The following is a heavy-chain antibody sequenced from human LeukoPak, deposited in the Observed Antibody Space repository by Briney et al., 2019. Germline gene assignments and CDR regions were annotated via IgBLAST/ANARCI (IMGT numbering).Heavy chain of an antibody. CDR1: GGSISSGSYY. D-gene: IGHD3-3*01. CDR3: ARAKWSGNHIDY. Sequence: SETLSLTCTVSGGSISSGSYYWSWIRQPAGEGLEWIGRIYTSGSTNYNPSLKSRVTISVDTSKNQFSLKLSSVTAADTAVYYCARAKWSGNHIDYWGQGTLVTVSS. J-gene: IGHJ4*02. CDR2: IYTSGST. V-gene: IGHV4-61*02.